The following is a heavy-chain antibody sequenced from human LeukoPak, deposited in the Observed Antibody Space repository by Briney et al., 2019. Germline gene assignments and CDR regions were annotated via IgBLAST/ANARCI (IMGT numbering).Heavy chain of an antibody. Sequence: SVKVSCKASGGTFSNYAISWVRQAPGQGLEWMGGIIPIFGTAIYAQKFQGRVTMTEDTSTDTAYMELSSLRSEDTAVYYCATSPLAWYPQLEVDYWGQGTLVTVSS. CDR2: IIPIFGTA. V-gene: IGHV1-69*06. J-gene: IGHJ4*02. CDR1: GGTFSNYA. D-gene: IGHD6-6*01. CDR3: ATSPLAWYPQLEVDY.